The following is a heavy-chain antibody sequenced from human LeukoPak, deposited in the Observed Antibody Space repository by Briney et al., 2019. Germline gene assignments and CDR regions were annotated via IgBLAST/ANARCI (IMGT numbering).Heavy chain of an antibody. J-gene: IGHJ5*02. Sequence: PGGSLRLSCAVSGLSFSNYWMHWVRQAPGKGLVWVARTNLHGTTVDYADSVKGRFTISRDNAKNTLFLQMNSLRVEDTAVYYCARDRGFGGPQGDNWFDPWGQGTLVTVSS. CDR3: ARDRGFGGPQGDNWFDP. D-gene: IGHD3-16*01. CDR1: GLSFSNYW. CDR2: TNLHGTTV. V-gene: IGHV3-74*01.